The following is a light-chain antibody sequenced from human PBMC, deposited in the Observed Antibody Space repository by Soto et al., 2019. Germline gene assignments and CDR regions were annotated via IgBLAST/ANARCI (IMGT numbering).Light chain of an antibody. Sequence: EIVLTQSPGTLSLSPGERATLSCRASQSVSSSYLAWYQQKPGQAPRLLIYGASRRATGIPDRFSGSGSGTDFTLTISRLEPVDFAVYYCQQYGSSPRTFGQVTKVEI. V-gene: IGKV3-20*01. J-gene: IGKJ1*01. CDR1: QSVSSSY. CDR3: QQYGSSPRT. CDR2: GAS.